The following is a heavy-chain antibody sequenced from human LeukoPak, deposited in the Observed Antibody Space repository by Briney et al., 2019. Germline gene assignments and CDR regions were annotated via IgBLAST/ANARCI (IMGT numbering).Heavy chain of an antibody. CDR3: ARFNDYEALYYFDY. J-gene: IGHJ4*02. D-gene: IGHD4-17*01. CDR2: INWNGGST. CDR1: GFTFDDYG. Sequence: PGGSLRLSCAASGFTFDDYGMSWVRQAPGKGREWVSGINWNGGSTGYADSVKGRFTSSRDNAKNSLYLQMNSLRAEDTALYYCARFNDYEALYYFDYWGQGTLVTVSS. V-gene: IGHV3-20*04.